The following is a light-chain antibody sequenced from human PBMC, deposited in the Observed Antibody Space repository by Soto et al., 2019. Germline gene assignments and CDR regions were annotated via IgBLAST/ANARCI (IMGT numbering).Light chain of an antibody. CDR2: GAS. CDR3: QHSNTGLSWT. J-gene: IGKJ1*01. Sequence: EVEMSQSPSTLSVSTRERATLSCRASQSLGSNLAWYQQKPGQAPRLLIYGASTRATDIPARFSGSGSGTDFTLSINGLQSEDFAVYYCQHSNTGLSWTFGQGTKVDI. V-gene: IGKV3-15*01. CDR1: QSLGSN.